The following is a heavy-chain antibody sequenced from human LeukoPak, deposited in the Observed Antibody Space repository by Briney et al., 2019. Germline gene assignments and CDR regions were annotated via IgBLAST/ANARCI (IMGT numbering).Heavy chain of an antibody. CDR1: GFTFSSYA. D-gene: IGHD2-15*01. J-gene: IGHJ4*02. Sequence: PGGSLRLSCAASGFTFSSYAMNWVRQAPGKGLEWVSVISGSGGSTYYADSVKGRFTIARDNSKNTLYLQMNSLRAEDTAVYYCAKAFIFCSGVNCNLDYWGQGTLVTVSS. V-gene: IGHV3-23*01. CDR3: AKAFIFCSGVNCNLDY. CDR2: ISGSGGST.